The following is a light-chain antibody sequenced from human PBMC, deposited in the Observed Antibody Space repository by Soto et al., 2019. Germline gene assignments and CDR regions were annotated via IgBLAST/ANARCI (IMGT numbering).Light chain of an antibody. J-gene: IGLJ1*01. CDR3: SSYTTSNTRQIV. CDR2: DVS. V-gene: IGLV2-14*03. Sequence: QSVLTQPASVSRSPGQSIPISCTGTSSDIGGYNYVSWYQHHPGKAPKLMIYDVSNRPSGVSNRFSGSKSGNTASLTISGLQPEDEADYYCSSYTTSNTRQIVFGTGTKVTVL. CDR1: SSDIGGYNY.